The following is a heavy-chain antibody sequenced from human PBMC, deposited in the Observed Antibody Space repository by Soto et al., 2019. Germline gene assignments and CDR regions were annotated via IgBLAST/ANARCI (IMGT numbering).Heavy chain of an antibody. Sequence: QVQLVESGGGVVQPGRSLRLSCAASGFTFSSYAMHWVRQAPGKGLEWVAVISYDGSNKYYADSVKGRFTISRDNSKNTLYMQMNSLIAEDTAVYYCARLWFGELSKDDYWGQGTLVTVSS. D-gene: IGHD3-10*01. CDR2: ISYDGSNK. CDR3: ARLWFGELSKDDY. J-gene: IGHJ4*02. CDR1: GFTFSSYA. V-gene: IGHV3-30-3*01.